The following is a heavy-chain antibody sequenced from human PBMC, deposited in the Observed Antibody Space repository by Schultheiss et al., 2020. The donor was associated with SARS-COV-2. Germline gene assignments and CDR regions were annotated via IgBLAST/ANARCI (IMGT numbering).Heavy chain of an antibody. CDR3: ASGGDYSGSLNFDY. CDR2: IIPIFGTA. CDR1: GGTFSSYA. J-gene: IGHJ4*02. D-gene: IGHD1-26*01. Sequence: KISCKASGGTFSSYAISWVRQAPGQGLEWMGGIIPIFGTANYAQKFQGRVTITADESTSTAYMELSSLRSEDTAVYYCASGGDYSGSLNFDYWGQGTLVTVSS. V-gene: IGHV1-69*01.